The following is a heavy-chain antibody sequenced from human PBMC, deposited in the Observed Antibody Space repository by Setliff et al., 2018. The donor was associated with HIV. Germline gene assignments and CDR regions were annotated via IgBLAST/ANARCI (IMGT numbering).Heavy chain of an antibody. J-gene: IGHJ6*02. CDR1: GYTFTNFY. CDR2: TSGDNVKT. V-gene: IGHV1-18*04. CDR3: VRDWYCSGGSCSNCFDP. Sequence: ASVKVSCKASGYTFTNFYMHWVRQAPGQGLEWMGWTSGDNVKTTYEQKLQDRLTMTTDTSTSTAFMELRSLSSDDSAVYYCVRDWYCSGGSCSNCFDPWGQGTTVTVSS. D-gene: IGHD2-15*01.